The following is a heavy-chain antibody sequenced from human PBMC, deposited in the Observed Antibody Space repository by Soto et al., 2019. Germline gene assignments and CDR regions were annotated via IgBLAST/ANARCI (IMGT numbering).Heavy chain of an antibody. CDR3: ARGRYYDFWSGPKSRWFDP. J-gene: IGHJ5*02. V-gene: IGHV1-3*01. CDR2: INAGNGNT. CDR1: GYTFTSYA. Sequence: ASVKVSCKASGYTFTSYAMHWVRQAPGQRLEWMGWINAGNGNTKYSQKFQGRVTIARDTSASTAYMELSSLRSEDTAVYYCARGRYYDFWSGPKSRWFDPWGQGTLVTVSS. D-gene: IGHD3-3*01.